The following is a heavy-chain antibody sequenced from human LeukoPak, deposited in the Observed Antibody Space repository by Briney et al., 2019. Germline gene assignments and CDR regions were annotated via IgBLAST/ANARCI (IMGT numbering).Heavy chain of an antibody. D-gene: IGHD1-26*01. J-gene: IGHJ4*02. CDR2: ISSSSSYI. CDR1: GFTFSSYS. Sequence: GGSLRLSCAASGFTFSSYSMNWVRQAPGKGLEWVSSISSSSSYIYYADSVKGRFTISRDNAKNSLYLQINSLRAEDTAVYYCARKSNSGSYYDASLPGDYWGQGTLVTVSS. V-gene: IGHV3-21*01. CDR3: ARKSNSGSYYDASLPGDY.